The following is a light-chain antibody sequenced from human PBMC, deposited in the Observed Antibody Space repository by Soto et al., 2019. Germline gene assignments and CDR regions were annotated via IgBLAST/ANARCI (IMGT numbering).Light chain of an antibody. CDR2: IAS. Sequence: EIVLTQSPGTLSLFPGERATLSCRATQSVNSDYLAWYQQKPGQAPRLLIYIASRRATGIPDRFSGSGSGTDFTLTINRLEPEDFAVYYCQQYGTSPWTFGQGTMLEIK. CDR3: QQYGTSPWT. CDR1: QSVNSDY. V-gene: IGKV3-20*01. J-gene: IGKJ1*01.